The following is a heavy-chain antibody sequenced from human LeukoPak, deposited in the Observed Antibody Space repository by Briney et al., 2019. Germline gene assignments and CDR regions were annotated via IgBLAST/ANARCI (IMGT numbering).Heavy chain of an antibody. J-gene: IGHJ4*02. Sequence: GGSLRLSCAAPGFTFSDYYMSWIRQAPGKGLEWVSYISSSGSTIYYADSVKGRFTISRDNAKNSLYLQMNSLRAEDTAVYYCARELKPTYYDILTGSGYWGQGTLVTVSS. D-gene: IGHD3-9*01. CDR2: ISSSGSTI. V-gene: IGHV3-11*01. CDR1: GFTFSDYY. CDR3: ARELKPTYYDILTGSGY.